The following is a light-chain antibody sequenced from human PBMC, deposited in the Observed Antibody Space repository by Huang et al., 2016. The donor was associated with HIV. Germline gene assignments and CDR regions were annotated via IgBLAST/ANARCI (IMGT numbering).Light chain of an antibody. CDR3: QQYYSAPSLT. CDR1: QTVLYSSNNRNY. V-gene: IGKV4-1*01. J-gene: IGKJ4*01. CDR2: WAS. Sequence: DIVMTQSPDSLAVSLGERATINCKSSQTVLYSSNNRNYLAWYQKKPGQPPKLLIYWASTRASRVPDRFRGSGSGKDFTLTISSLQAEDVSVYYCQQYYSAPSLTFGGGTKVAIK.